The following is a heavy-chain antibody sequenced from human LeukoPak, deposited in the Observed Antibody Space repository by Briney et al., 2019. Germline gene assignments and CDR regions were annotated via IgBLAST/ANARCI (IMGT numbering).Heavy chain of an antibody. V-gene: IGHV1-46*01. CDR1: GYTFTSYY. Sequence: GASVKVSCKASGYTFTSYYMHWVRQAPGQGLEWMGIINPSGGSTSYAQKFQGRVTMTRDTSTSTVYMELSSLRSEDTAVYYCARGRGYDFWSGYWYVEQPHPIDYWGQGTLVTVSS. CDR2: INPSGGST. D-gene: IGHD3-3*01. J-gene: IGHJ4*02. CDR3: ARGRGYDFWSGYWYVEQPHPIDY.